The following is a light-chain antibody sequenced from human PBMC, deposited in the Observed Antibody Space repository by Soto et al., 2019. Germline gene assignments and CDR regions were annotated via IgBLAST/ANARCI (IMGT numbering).Light chain of an antibody. J-gene: IGKJ3*01. V-gene: IGKV3-20*01. CDR1: QSVTNNY. Sequence: EIVLTQSPGTLSLSPGERATLSCRASQSVTNNYLAWYRQKPGQAPRLLIYAASSRAAGTPDRFSGSESGTDFTLTISRLEPEDFAVYYCQQYGSSFTFGPGTKVDIK. CDR3: QQYGSSFT. CDR2: AAS.